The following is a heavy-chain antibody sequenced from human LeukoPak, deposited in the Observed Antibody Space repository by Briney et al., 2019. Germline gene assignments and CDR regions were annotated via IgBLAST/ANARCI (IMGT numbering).Heavy chain of an antibody. CDR2: TYSSVST. J-gene: IGHJ4*01. CDR3: ARTSATGGTYFDY. D-gene: IGHD1-1*01. V-gene: IGHV4-4*07. CDR1: GGSISSYY. Sequence: SETLSLTCTLSGGSISSYYWSWIRQPAGKGLELIGRTYSSVSTHYNPSLKSRVTMSVDTSKNQFSLRVYYVTGADTAVYYCARTSATGGTYFDYWGHGTLVTVSS.